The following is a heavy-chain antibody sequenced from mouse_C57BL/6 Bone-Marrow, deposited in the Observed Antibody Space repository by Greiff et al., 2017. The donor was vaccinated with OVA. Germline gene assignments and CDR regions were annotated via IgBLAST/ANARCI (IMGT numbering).Heavy chain of an antibody. J-gene: IGHJ2*01. CDR3: TCYPYYFDY. D-gene: IGHD1-1*01. CDR2: IDPENGDT. Sequence: VQLKQSGAELVRPGASVKLSCTASGFNIKDDYMHWVKQRPEQGLEWIGWIDPENGDTEYASKFQGKATITADTSSNTAYLQLSSLPSEDTAVYYCTCYPYYFDYWGQGTTLTVSS. V-gene: IGHV14-4*01. CDR1: GFNIKDDY.